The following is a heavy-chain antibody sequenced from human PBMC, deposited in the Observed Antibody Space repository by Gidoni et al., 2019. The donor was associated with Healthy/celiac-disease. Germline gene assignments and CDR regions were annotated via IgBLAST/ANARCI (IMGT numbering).Heavy chain of an antibody. CDR3: AKDIGPSEWFDP. Sequence: EVQLLESGGGLVQPGGSLRLSWAASGYTFSSYAMSWVRQAPGKGLVWVSAISGRGGSTYDADSVKGRFTISRDNSKNTLYLQMTSLIAEDSAVYYCAKDIGPSEWFDPWGQGTLVTVSS. CDR2: ISGRGGST. CDR1: GYTFSSYA. J-gene: IGHJ5*02. D-gene: IGHD1-26*01. V-gene: IGHV3-23*01.